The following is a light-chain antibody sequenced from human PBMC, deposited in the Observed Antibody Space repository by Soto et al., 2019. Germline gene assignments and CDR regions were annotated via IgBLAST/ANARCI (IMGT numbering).Light chain of an antibody. CDR2: GAS. J-gene: IGKJ5*01. CDR3: QQYSGSPIT. V-gene: IGKV3-11*01. CDR1: QSVSDN. Sequence: IVLTQSPATLSLSPGEGATLSCRASQSVSDNLAWYQHKPGQAPTLLMYGASNRASGVPARFSGSGSGTDSPLTISSLEPEDFALYYCQQYSGSPITFGLGTRLEIK.